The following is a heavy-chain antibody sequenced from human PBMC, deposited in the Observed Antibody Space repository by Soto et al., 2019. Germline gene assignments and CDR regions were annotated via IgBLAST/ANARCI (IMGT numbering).Heavy chain of an antibody. CDR3: ARPTVTNDVFDI. V-gene: IGHV5-51*01. Sequence: PGESLKISCKASGYSVTNFWIGWVRQMPGKGLEWMGIIYPGDSDTRYSPSFQGQVTMSADKSINSAYLQWSSLKASDTAMYYCARPTVTNDVFDIWGQGTMVTVSS. J-gene: IGHJ3*02. CDR1: GYSVTNFW. D-gene: IGHD4-17*01. CDR2: IYPGDSDT.